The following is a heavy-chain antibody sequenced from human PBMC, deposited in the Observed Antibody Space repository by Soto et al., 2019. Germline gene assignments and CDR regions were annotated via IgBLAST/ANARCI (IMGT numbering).Heavy chain of an antibody. CDR3: ARSREVPNSFCP. CDR2: IIPIFGTA. V-gene: IGHV1-69*12. J-gene: IGHJ5*02. Sequence: QVQLVQSGAEVKKPGSSVKVSCKASGGTFSSYAISWVRQAPGQGLEWMGGIIPIFGTANYAQKVQGRVTLTAYESPSTASMELSSLRSEDTAVYSCARSREVPNSFCPWCQSTLVIVSS. D-gene: IGHD1-1*01. CDR1: GGTFSSYA.